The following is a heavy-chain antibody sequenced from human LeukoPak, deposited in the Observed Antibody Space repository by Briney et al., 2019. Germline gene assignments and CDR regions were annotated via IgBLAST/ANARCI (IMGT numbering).Heavy chain of an antibody. D-gene: IGHD4-17*01. CDR3: ARYSGAYDAFDI. CDR1: GYAFTNYY. J-gene: IGHJ3*02. V-gene: IGHV1-46*04. Sequence: GASVKASCTASGYAFTNYYIHWVRQAPGQGFEWMGIVNPSDGSPSYAQKLQGRVTMTRDTSTSTVYMELSSLRSEDTAVYYCARYSGAYDAFDIWGQGTMVTVSS. CDR2: VNPSDGSP.